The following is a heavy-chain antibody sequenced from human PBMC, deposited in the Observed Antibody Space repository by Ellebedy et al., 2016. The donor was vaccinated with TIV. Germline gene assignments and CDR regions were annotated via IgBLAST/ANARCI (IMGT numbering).Heavy chain of an antibody. CDR1: GGSISSSSYY. D-gene: IGHD3-10*01. J-gene: IGHJ5*02. Sequence: MPSETLSLTCTVSGGSISSSSYYWGWIRQPPVKGLEWIGSIYYSGSTYYNPSLKSRVTISVDTSKNQFSLKLSSVTAADTAVYYCASTRGYYGSDNWFDPWGQGTLVTVSS. V-gene: IGHV4-39*01. CDR3: ASTRGYYGSDNWFDP. CDR2: IYYSGST.